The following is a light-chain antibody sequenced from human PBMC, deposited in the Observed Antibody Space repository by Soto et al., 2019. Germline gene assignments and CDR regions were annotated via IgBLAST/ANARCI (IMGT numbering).Light chain of an antibody. Sequence: DIQMTQSPSTLSASVGDRVTITCRASQSISSWLARYQQKPGKAPKLLIYKASSLESGVPSRFSGSGSGTEFTLTISSLQPDDFATYYCQQYNSYAWPFGQGTKVEIK. J-gene: IGKJ1*01. CDR3: QQYNSYAWP. CDR1: QSISSW. V-gene: IGKV1-5*03. CDR2: KAS.